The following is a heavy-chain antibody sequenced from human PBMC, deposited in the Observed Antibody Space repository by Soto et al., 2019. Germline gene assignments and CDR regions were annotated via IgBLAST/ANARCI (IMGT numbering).Heavy chain of an antibody. CDR2: IWFDGSNK. CDR1: GFTFSSYG. V-gene: IGHV3-33*01. CDR3: ATTGPY. J-gene: IGHJ4*02. Sequence: QVQLVESGGGVVQPGRSLRLSCAASGFTFSSYGMHWVRQAPGKGLEWVAVIWFDGSNKFYADSVKGRFTISRDNSKNTGSLQMNSLRDEDSAAYYFATTGPYWGQGTLVTVSS.